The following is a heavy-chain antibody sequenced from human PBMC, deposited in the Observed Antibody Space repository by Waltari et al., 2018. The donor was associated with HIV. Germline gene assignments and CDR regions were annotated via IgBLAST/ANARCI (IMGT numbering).Heavy chain of an antibody. CDR3: ARGSTGRLQARGGYYGLDI. J-gene: IGHJ6*02. D-gene: IGHD2-8*02. Sequence: VESGGALVQPGGSLRLSCVGFGFTVSHNYMTWGRQAPGEGLEWVSVIYSDGRTDYTDSAKGRFTISRDTSKNTVFLQMNSLRPDDTAVFYCARGSTGRLQARGGYYGLDIWGRGTTVTVSS. V-gene: IGHV3-66*02. CDR1: GFTVSHNY. CDR2: IYSDGRT.